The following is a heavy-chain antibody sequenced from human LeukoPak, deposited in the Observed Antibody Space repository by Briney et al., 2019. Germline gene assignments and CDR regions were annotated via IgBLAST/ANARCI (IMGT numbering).Heavy chain of an antibody. D-gene: IGHD3-3*01. V-gene: IGHV1-18*01. Sequence: ASVKVSCKASGYTLTSYGISWVRQAPGQGLEWMGWISAYNGNTNYAQKLQGRVTMTTDTSTSTAYMELRSLRSDDTAVYYCARDPNSALTIFGGTLFDYWGQGTLVTVSS. CDR2: ISAYNGNT. CDR1: GYTLTSYG. CDR3: ARDPNSALTIFGGTLFDY. J-gene: IGHJ4*02.